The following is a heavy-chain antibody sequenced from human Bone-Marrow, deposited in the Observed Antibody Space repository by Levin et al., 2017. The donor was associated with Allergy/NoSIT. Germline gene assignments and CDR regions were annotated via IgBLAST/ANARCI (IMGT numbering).Heavy chain of an antibody. CDR1: GYSFTSYW. V-gene: IGHV5-10-1*01. CDR2: IDPSDSYT. CDR3: AREWGYCSSTSCYDSYYYYYMDV. Sequence: PGGSLRLSCKGSGYSFTSYWISWVRQMPGKGLEWMGRIDPSDSYTNYSPSFQGHVTISADKSISTAYLQWSSLKASDTAMYYCAREWGYCSSTSCYDSYYYYYMDVWGKGTTVTVSS. J-gene: IGHJ6*03. D-gene: IGHD2-2*01.